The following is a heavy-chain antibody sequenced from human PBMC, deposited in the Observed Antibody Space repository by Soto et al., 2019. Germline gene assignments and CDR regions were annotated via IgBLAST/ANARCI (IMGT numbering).Heavy chain of an antibody. Sequence: GGSLRLSCAASGFTFSSYAMHWVRQAPGKGLEWVAVISYDGSNKYYADSVKGRFTISRDNSKNTLYLQMNSLRAEDTAVYYCAKADYYDSSGYYPQYYYGMDVWGQGTTVTVSS. CDR1: GFTFSSYA. CDR2: ISYDGSNK. V-gene: IGHV3-30-3*01. J-gene: IGHJ6*02. CDR3: AKADYYDSSGYYPQYYYGMDV. D-gene: IGHD3-22*01.